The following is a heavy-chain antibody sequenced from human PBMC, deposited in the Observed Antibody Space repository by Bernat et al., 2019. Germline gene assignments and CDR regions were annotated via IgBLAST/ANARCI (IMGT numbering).Heavy chain of an antibody. Sequence: QVLRVQSGAEVKKPGASVKVSCKVSGYTFTSYGISWVRQAPGQGLEWMGWISAYNGNTNYAQKLQGRVTMTTDTSTSTAYMELRSLRSDDTAVYYCARPTTMVRGVIPVGVDYWGQGALVTVSS. V-gene: IGHV1-18*01. J-gene: IGHJ4*02. CDR1: GYTFTSYG. D-gene: IGHD3-10*01. CDR3: ARPTTMVRGVIPVGVDY. CDR2: ISAYNGNT.